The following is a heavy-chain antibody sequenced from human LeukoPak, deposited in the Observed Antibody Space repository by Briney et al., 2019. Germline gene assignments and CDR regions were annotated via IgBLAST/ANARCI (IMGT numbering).Heavy chain of an antibody. CDR2: IKQDGSEK. J-gene: IGHJ4*02. Sequence: GGSLRLSCVASGFTFSNYWMSWVRQAPGKGLEWVANIKQDGSEKYYVDSVKGRFTISRDNAKNSLYLQMNSLRAEDTAVYYCTRAGACYYDSSGSDYWGQGTLVTVSS. D-gene: IGHD3-22*01. CDR3: TRAGACYYDSSGSDY. V-gene: IGHV3-7*01. CDR1: GFTFSNYW.